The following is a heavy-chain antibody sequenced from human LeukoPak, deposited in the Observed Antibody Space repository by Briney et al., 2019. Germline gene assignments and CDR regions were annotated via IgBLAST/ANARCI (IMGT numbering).Heavy chain of an antibody. CDR2: INTDGSST. D-gene: IGHD4-17*01. J-gene: IGHJ6*02. CDR1: GSTFSSYW. V-gene: IGHV3-74*01. Sequence: PGGSLRLSCAASGSTFSSYWMHWVRQAPGKGLVWVSRINTDGSSTSYADSVKGRFTISRDNSKNTLYLQMNSLRAEDTAVYYCARTTVTTPNYYYYYGMDVWGQGTTVTVSS. CDR3: ARTTVTTPNYYYYYGMDV.